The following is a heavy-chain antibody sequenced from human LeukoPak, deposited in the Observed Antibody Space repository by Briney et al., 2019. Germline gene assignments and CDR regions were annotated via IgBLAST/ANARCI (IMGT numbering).Heavy chain of an antibody. V-gene: IGHV1-46*01. Sequence: GASVKVSCKASGYTFTSYYMHWVRQAPGQGLEWMGIINPSGGSTSYAQKFQGRVTMTRDMSTSTVYMELSSLRSEDTAVYYCATYREQWELYYWGQGTLVTVSS. CDR3: ATYREQWELYY. D-gene: IGHD1-26*01. CDR1: GYTFTSYY. CDR2: INPSGGST. J-gene: IGHJ4*02.